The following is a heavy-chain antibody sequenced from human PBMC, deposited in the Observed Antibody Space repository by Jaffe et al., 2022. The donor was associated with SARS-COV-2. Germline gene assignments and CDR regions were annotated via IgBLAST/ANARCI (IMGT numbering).Heavy chain of an antibody. CDR3: ARKVVVAATPFLTRFWGWGSRFDY. V-gene: IGHV4-34*01. D-gene: IGHD2-15*01. CDR2: INHSGST. CDR1: GGSFSGYY. J-gene: IGHJ4*02. Sequence: QVQLQQWGAGLLKPSETLSLTCAVYGGSFSGYYWSWIRQPPGKGLEWIGEINHSGSTNYNPSLKSRVTISVDTSKNQFSLKLSSVTAADTAVYYCARKVVVAATPFLTRFWGWGSRFDYWGQGTLVTVSS.